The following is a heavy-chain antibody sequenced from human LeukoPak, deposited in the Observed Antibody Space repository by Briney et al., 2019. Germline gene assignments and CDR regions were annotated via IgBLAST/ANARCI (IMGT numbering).Heavy chain of an antibody. Sequence: GSLRLSCAASGFTFSSYAMSWVRQPPGKGLEWIGEINHSGSTNYNPSLKSRVSISVDTSKNQFSLKLSSVTAADTAVYYCARGSGSFSHLSTFDYWGQGTLVTVSS. CDR3: ARGSGSFSHLSTFDY. V-gene: IGHV4-34*01. CDR1: GFTFSSYA. CDR2: INHSGST. J-gene: IGHJ4*02. D-gene: IGHD1-26*01.